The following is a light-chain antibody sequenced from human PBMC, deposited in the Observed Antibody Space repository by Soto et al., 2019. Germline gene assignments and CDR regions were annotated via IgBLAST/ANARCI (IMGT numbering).Light chain of an antibody. CDR2: DVS. V-gene: IGLV2-23*02. J-gene: IGLJ1*01. CDR1: SSDVGNYNL. CDR3: CSYAGDSYV. Sequence: QSALPQPASVSGSPGQSITISCTGTSSDVGNYNLVSWYQQHPGKAPKLMIYDVSKRPSGVSNRFSGSKSGNTASLTISGLHADDEADYYCCSYAGDSYVFGTGTKVTVL.